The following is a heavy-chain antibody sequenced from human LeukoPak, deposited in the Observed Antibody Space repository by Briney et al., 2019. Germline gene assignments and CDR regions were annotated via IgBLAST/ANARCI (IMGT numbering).Heavy chain of an antibody. Sequence: VASVKVSCKASGGTFSSYAISWVRQAPGQGLEWMGGIIPIFGTANYAQMFQGRVTITADESTSTAYMELSSLRSEDTAVYYCAFMITFGGVIVMVHDAFDIWGQGTMVTVSS. D-gene: IGHD3-16*02. CDR2: IIPIFGTA. V-gene: IGHV1-69*13. CDR1: GGTFSSYA. CDR3: AFMITFGGVIVMVHDAFDI. J-gene: IGHJ3*02.